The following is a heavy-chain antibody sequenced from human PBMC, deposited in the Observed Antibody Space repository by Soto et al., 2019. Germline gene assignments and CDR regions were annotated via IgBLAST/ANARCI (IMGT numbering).Heavy chain of an antibody. D-gene: IGHD6-19*01. Sequence: GGSLRLSCAASGFTFSDYYMSWIRQAPGKGLEWVSYISSSGSTIYYADSVKGRFTISRDNAKNTLYLQMNSLRAEDTAVYYCAKDTPWPPTVAGIGYWGQGTLVTVSS. CDR2: ISSSGSTI. V-gene: IGHV3-11*01. CDR3: AKDTPWPPTVAGIGY. CDR1: GFTFSDYY. J-gene: IGHJ4*02.